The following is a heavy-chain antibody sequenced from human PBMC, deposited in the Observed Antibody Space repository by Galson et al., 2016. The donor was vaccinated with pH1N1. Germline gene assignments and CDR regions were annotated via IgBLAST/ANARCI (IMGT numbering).Heavy chain of an antibody. J-gene: IGHJ5*02. CDR2: IDWDDNR. Sequence: PALVKPTQTLTLTCTFSGFSLSTSGMCVTWIRQPLGKALEWLEVIDWDDNRYYSTSLKTRLTISKDTSKNQVVLTMTNMDPVDTATYYCARIRDGDYVGWVDPCGQGTLVTVSS. CDR1: GFSLSTSGMC. D-gene: IGHD4-17*01. V-gene: IGHV2-70*01. CDR3: ARIRDGDYVGWVDP.